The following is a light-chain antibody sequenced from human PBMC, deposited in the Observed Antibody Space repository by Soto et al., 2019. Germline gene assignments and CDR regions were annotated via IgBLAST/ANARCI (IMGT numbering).Light chain of an antibody. CDR1: QNIDNS. CDR3: QQAYTFPLT. J-gene: IGKJ4*01. V-gene: IGKV1D-12*01. CDR2: AAS. Sequence: VQMTQSPSSVSASVGDRVTITCRASQNIDNSLVWYQQKAGKAPQLLMYAASSLQSGVPPRFSGTRSGTEFTLTVNNLQSEDFAFYYCQQAYTFPLTFGGGTKVEVK.